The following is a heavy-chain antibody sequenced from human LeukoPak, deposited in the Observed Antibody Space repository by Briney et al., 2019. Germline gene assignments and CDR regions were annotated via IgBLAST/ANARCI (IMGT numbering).Heavy chain of an antibody. CDR3: AKNPRPEGWIYFDS. V-gene: IGHV3-23*01. CDR2: ISGSGGRI. CDR1: GFTFSSYS. Sequence: GGSLRLSCAASGFTFSSYSMSWVRQAPGKGLEWVSSISGSGGRIDYADSVKGRFTISRDNSKNTLPLQMNSLTAEDTAVYYSAKNPRPEGWIYFDSWGQGILVTVSS. D-gene: IGHD1-14*01. J-gene: IGHJ4*02.